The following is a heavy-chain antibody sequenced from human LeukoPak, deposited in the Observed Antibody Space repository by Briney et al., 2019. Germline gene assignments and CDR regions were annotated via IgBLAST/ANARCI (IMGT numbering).Heavy chain of an antibody. V-gene: IGHV3-33*01. CDR3: ARRGISGSYFSPPLDY. Sequence: PGRSLRLSCAASGFTFSSYGMHWVRQAPGKGLEWVAVIWYDGSNKYYADSVKGRFTISRDNSKNTLYLQMNSLRAEDTAVYYCARRGISGSYFSPPLDYSGQGTLVTVSS. D-gene: IGHD1-26*01. J-gene: IGHJ4*02. CDR2: IWYDGSNK. CDR1: GFTFSSYG.